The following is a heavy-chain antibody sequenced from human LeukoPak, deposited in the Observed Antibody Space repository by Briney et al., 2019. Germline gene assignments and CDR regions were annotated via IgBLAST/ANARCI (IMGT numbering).Heavy chain of an antibody. J-gene: IGHJ3*02. V-gene: IGHV3-74*01. CDR2: INSDGTII. CDR3: ARGYSNYGYAFDI. Sequence: GGSLRLSCAASGFTFSSYWMHWVRQAPGKGLVWVSRINSDGTIICYADSVKGRFTISRDNAKNTLYLQMNSLRADDAAVYYCARGYSNYGYAFDIWGQGTMVTVSS. D-gene: IGHD4-11*01. CDR1: GFTFSSYW.